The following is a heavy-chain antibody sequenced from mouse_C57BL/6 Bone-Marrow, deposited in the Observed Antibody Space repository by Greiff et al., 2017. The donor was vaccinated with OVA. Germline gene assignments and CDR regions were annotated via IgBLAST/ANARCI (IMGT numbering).Heavy chain of an antibody. D-gene: IGHD1-1*01. V-gene: IGHV1-19*01. Sequence: EVQLQQSGPVLVKPGASVKMSCKASGYTFTDYYMNWVKQSHGKSLEWIGVINPYNGGTSYNQKFKGKATLTVDKSSSTAYMELNSLTSEDSAVYYCARTTYGSSLFAYWGQGTLVTVSA. CDR3: ARTTYGSSLFAY. J-gene: IGHJ3*01. CDR2: INPYNGGT. CDR1: GYTFTDYY.